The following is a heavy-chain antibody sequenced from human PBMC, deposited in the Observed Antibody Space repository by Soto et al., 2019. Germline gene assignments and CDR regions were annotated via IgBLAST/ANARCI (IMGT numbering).Heavy chain of an antibody. J-gene: IGHJ4*02. CDR3: ARFLAAEIFDY. CDR1: GFSLSTRGVG. V-gene: IGHV2-5*02. D-gene: IGHD6-25*01. Sequence: QITLKESGPTLVKPTQTLTLTCTFSGFSLSTRGVGVGWIRQPPGKALEWLALIYWDDDKRYSPSLKSRLTITKDTSKNQVVLTMTNMDPVDTATYYCARFLAAEIFDYWGQGTLVTVSS. CDR2: IYWDDDK.